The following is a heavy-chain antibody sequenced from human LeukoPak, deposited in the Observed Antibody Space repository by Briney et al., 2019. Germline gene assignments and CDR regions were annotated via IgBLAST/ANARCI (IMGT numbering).Heavy chain of an antibody. CDR3: ARDFGGTYDILTGYYVY. V-gene: IGHV1-18*01. J-gene: IGHJ4*02. D-gene: IGHD3-9*01. Sequence: ASVKVSCKASGYTFTSYGISWVRQAPGQGLEWMGWISAYNGNTNYAQKLQGRVTMTTDTSTSTAYMELRSLRSDDTAVYYCARDFGGTYDILTGYYVYWGQGTLVTVSS. CDR2: ISAYNGNT. CDR1: GYTFTSYG.